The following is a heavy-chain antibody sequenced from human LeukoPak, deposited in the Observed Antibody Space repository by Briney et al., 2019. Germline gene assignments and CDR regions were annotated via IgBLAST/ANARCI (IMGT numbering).Heavy chain of an antibody. CDR1: GLRFSAYW. CDR3: ASGDSWYEDY. Sequence: GGALRLSCAASGLRFSAYWMSWVRQAPGKGLEWLASIKQDGSEKYYVDSVKGRLIISRDNAKNTLYLQMNSLRAEDTAVYYCASGDSWYEDYWAQATLVTVSS. D-gene: IGHD6-13*01. J-gene: IGHJ4*02. V-gene: IGHV3-7*01. CDR2: IKQDGSEK.